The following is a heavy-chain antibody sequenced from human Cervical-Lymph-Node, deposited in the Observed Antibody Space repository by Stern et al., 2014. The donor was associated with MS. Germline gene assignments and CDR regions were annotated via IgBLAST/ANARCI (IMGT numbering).Heavy chain of an antibody. J-gene: IGHJ3*01. D-gene: IGHD1-1*01. CDR1: GASFSDNY. CDR3: ARERKVERSARLLVSFDV. CDR2: INSSGGT. V-gene: IGHV4-34*01. Sequence: QVQLQQWGAGLLRPSETLSLTCAVHGASFSDNYWSWIRQTPGKGLEWIGEINSSGGTHYNHSIRSGPTLQVDPSRNQFALKRSALTAADTAMYYCARERKVERSARLLVSFDVWGQGTLVTVSS.